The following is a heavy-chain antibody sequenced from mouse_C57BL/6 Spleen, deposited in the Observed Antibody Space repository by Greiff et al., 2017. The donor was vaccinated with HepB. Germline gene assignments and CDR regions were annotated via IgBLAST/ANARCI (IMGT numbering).Heavy chain of an antibody. Sequence: VQLQQSGAELVMPGASVKLSCKASGYTFTSYWMHWVKQRPGQGLEWIGEIDPSDSYTNYNQKFKGKSTLTVDKSSSTAYMQLSSLTSEDSAVYYCARSLYYDYDGPPMDYWGQGTSVTVSS. CDR1: GYTFTSYW. J-gene: IGHJ4*01. CDR3: ARSLYYDYDGPPMDY. CDR2: IDPSDSYT. V-gene: IGHV1-69*01. D-gene: IGHD2-4*01.